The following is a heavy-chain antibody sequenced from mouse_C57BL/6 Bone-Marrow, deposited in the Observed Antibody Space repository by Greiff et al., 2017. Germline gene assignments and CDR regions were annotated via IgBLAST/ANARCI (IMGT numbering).Heavy chain of an antibody. CDR1: GFTFSDYY. D-gene: IGHD1-1*01. Sequence: EVQLVESGGGLVQPRGSLKLSCAASGFTFSDYYMYWVRQTPEKRLEWVAYISNGGGSTYYPDTVKGRFTISRDNAKNTLYLQMSRLKSEDTAMYYCARRDYYGSSYYWYFDVWGTGTTVTVSS. J-gene: IGHJ1*03. V-gene: IGHV5-12*01. CDR3: ARRDYYGSSYYWYFDV. CDR2: ISNGGGST.